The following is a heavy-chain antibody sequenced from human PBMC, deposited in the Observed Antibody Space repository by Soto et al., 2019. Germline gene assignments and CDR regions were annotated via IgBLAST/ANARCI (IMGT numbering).Heavy chain of an antibody. CDR3: AKRDGYNSAWYFDL. CDR1: GFTFSSYG. CDR2: ISYDGSNK. D-gene: IGHD1-1*01. V-gene: IGHV3-30*18. Sequence: GGSLRLSCAASGFTFSSYGMHWVRQAPGKGLEWVAVISYDGSNKYYADSVKGRFTISRDNSKNTLYLQMNSLRAEDTAVYYCAKRDGYNSAWYFDLWGRGTLVTVSS. J-gene: IGHJ2*01.